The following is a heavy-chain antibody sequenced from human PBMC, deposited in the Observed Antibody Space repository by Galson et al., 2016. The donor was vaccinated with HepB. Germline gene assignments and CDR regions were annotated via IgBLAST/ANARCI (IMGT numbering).Heavy chain of an antibody. CDR1: GFTFSTSA. CDR3: AKGWSGPDS. V-gene: IGHV3-23*01. Sequence: SLRLSCAASGFTFSTSAMSWVRQAPGQGLEWVSAISSTSHSTYYADSAKGRFTISRDNAKNTLFLQMYSLKIDDTAVYYCAKGWSGPDSWGQGTLVTVSS. CDR2: ISSTSHST. J-gene: IGHJ4*02. D-gene: IGHD3-3*01.